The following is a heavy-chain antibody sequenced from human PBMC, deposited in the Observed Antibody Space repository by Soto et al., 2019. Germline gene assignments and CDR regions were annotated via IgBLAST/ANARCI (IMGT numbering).Heavy chain of an antibody. CDR2: VRPYNGDT. CDR1: GYRFTTYL. D-gene: IGHD4-17*01. J-gene: IGHJ2*01. Sequence: QVQLVQSGNEVAKSGASVKFSCQNSGYRFTTYLIGWVRQAPGQNLEWLGWVRPYNGDTSYAQKFQERVTRTADTATTTVYMHLRSLTSADTAIYYCARFFFGDRYFDVWGRGTVLNVSS. CDR3: ARFFFGDRYFDV. V-gene: IGHV1-18*01.